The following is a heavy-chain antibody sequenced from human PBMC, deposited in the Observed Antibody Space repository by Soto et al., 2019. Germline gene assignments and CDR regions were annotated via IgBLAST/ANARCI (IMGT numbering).Heavy chain of an antibody. Sequence: TLSLTCAVYGGSFSGYYWSWIRQPPGKGLEWIGEINHSGSTNYNPSLKSRVTISVDTSKNQFSLKLSSVTAADTAVYYCARKVVPAAGLDVWGKGTTVTVSS. CDR2: INHSGST. CDR1: GGSFSGYY. J-gene: IGHJ6*04. V-gene: IGHV4-34*01. CDR3: ARKVVPAAGLDV. D-gene: IGHD2-2*01.